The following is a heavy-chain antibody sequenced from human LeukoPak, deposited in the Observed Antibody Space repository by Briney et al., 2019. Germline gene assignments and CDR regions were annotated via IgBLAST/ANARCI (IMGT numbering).Heavy chain of an antibody. D-gene: IGHD6-19*01. J-gene: IGHJ4*02. CDR2: MNPHSGKT. V-gene: IGHV1-8*01. Sequence: ASVKVSCKASGYPFNNYDINWVRQATGQGLEWMGWMNPHSGKTGYAQNFQGRVTMTRDTSISTAYMELNSLRAEDTAFYYCAKDIGAVAGTHYFDYWGQGTLVTVSS. CDR1: GYPFNNYD. CDR3: AKDIGAVAGTHYFDY.